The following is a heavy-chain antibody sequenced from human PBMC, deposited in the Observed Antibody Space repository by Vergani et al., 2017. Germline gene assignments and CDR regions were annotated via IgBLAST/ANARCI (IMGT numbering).Heavy chain of an antibody. CDR2: IYYSGST. J-gene: IGHJ5*02. V-gene: IGHV4-39*01. CDR1: GASIRSSNYY. Sequence: QLQLQESGPGLVKPSATLSLTCSVSGASIRSSNYYWGWIRQPPGKGLEWIASIYYSGSTYYNPSLKSRVTISVDTSKNQFSLKPSSVTAADTAVYVCARHSTGEWLVKLGGIDPWGQEVLFPFSS. D-gene: IGHD6-19*01. CDR3: ARHSTGEWLVKLGGIDP.